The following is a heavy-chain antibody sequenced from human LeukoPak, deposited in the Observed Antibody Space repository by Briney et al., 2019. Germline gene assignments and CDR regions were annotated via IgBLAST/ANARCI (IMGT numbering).Heavy chain of an antibody. Sequence: SVKVSCKASGFTFNTSAMQWVRQARGQRLEWIGWIVVGSGNTNYAQKFQERVTITRDKSTSTAYMELSSLRSEDTAIYYCAAGSQLLPDDWGQGTLVTVSS. V-gene: IGHV1-58*02. J-gene: IGHJ4*02. CDR3: AAGSQLLPDD. CDR2: IVVGSGNT. CDR1: GFTFNTSA. D-gene: IGHD1-1*01.